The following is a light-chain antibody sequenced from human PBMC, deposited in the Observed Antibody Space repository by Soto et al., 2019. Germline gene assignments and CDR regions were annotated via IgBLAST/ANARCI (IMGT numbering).Light chain of an antibody. Sequence: ESVMAQSLGTLSLSPGERATIACRASQSVSSGYLARYQQKPGQAPRLLIHAASSRATGIPDRFSGSGSGTYFTLTISRMEHADFAVYYCQQDGSSPLTFCGGNKVAIK. CDR2: AAS. J-gene: IGKJ4*01. V-gene: IGKV3-20*01. CDR3: QQDGSSPLT. CDR1: QSVSSGY.